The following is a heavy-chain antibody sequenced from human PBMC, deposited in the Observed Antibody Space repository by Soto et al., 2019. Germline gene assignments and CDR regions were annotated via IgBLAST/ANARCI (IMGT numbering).Heavy chain of an antibody. CDR1: VGSFSVYY. Sequence: SETLSLTCTFYVGSFSVYYWSWIRQPPGKGLELIGEINHSGSTNYNPSLKSRVTISVDTSKNQFSLKLNSVTAADTAVYFCARGRVSSGWYRDYWGQGTMVTVSS. J-gene: IGHJ4*02. CDR2: INHSGST. V-gene: IGHV4-34*01. D-gene: IGHD6-19*01. CDR3: ARGRVSSGWYRDY.